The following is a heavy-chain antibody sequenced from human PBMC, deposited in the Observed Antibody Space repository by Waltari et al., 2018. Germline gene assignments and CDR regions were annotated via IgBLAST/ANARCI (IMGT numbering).Heavy chain of an antibody. CDR3: ARWDSPGRYFGD. J-gene: IGHJ4*02. CDR1: GGSRNHYF. D-gene: IGHD1-20*01. V-gene: IGHV4-59*08. CDR2: IRHTGIT. Sequence: QVQLQESGSGLVKPSETLSLTCTVPGGSRNHYFWNWIRQPPGKGLQWIGYIRHTGITKSNPSLKSRVTMAVDTSKSQISLTLTSVSATDTAVYFCARWDSPGRYFGDWGQGTPVTVSS.